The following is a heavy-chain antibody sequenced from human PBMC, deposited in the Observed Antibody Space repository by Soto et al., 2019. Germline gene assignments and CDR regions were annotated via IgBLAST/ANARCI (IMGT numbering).Heavy chain of an antibody. Sequence: QVQLVESGGGVVQPGRSLRLSCAASGFTFSSYAMHWVRQAPGKGLEWVAVISYDGSNKYYADSVKGRFTISRDNSKNTLYLQMNSLRAEDTAVYYCVRGRGYDFWSGANLGPYYYYYYGMDVWGQGTTVTVSS. D-gene: IGHD3-3*01. CDR2: ISYDGSNK. V-gene: IGHV3-30-3*01. CDR3: VRGRGYDFWSGANLGPYYYYYYGMDV. CDR1: GFTFSSYA. J-gene: IGHJ6*02.